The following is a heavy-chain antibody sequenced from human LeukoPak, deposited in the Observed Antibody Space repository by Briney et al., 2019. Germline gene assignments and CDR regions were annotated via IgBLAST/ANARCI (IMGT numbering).Heavy chain of an antibody. Sequence: GGSLRLSCAASGFTFSNYWMSWVRQAPGKGLEWVASIKQDGSEKHYMDSVKGRFTISRDNAKNSLYLQMNSPRADDTAVYYCARLYSSSVNFWGQGTMVTVSS. CDR2: IKQDGSEK. D-gene: IGHD6-13*01. CDR3: ARLYSSSVNF. J-gene: IGHJ4*02. V-gene: IGHV3-7*01. CDR1: GFTFSNYW.